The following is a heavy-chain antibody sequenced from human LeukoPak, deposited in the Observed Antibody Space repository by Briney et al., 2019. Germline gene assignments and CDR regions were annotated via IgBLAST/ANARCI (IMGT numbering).Heavy chain of an antibody. V-gene: IGHV4-34*01. CDR3: ARGGDTSSGYAFDI. J-gene: IGHJ3*02. CDR2: INHSGST. CDR1: GGSFSGYY. Sequence: PSETLSLTCAVYGGSFSGYYWSWIRQPPGKGLEWIGEINHSGSTNYNPSLKSRVTISVDTSKNQFSLKLTSVTAADTAVYYCARGGDTSSGYAFDIWGQGTMVTVSS. D-gene: IGHD3-10*01.